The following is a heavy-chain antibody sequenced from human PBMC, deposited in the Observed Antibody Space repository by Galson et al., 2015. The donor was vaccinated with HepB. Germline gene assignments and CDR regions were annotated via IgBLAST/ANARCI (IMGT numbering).Heavy chain of an antibody. CDR1: GFTFSDHY. D-gene: IGHD1-26*01. Sequence: SLRLSCAASGFTFSDHYMDWVRQAPGKGLEWVGRSRNKANSYTTEYAASVKGRFTISRDDSKNSLYLQMNSLKTEDTGVYYCVRDPYGGSYPIDVWGQGTLVTVSS. CDR3: VRDPYGGSYPIDV. CDR2: SRNKANSYTT. J-gene: IGHJ4*02. V-gene: IGHV3-72*01.